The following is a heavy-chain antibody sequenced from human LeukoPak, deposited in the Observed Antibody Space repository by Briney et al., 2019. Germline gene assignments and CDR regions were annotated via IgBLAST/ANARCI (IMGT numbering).Heavy chain of an antibody. J-gene: IGHJ6*03. V-gene: IGHV3-20*03. Sequence: PGXGXXGXSXINWNGGSTGYADSVKGRFTISRDNAKNSLYLQMNSLRAEDTALYYCARDDFWSGYYKSYYYYYMDVWGKGTTVTVSS. CDR2: INWNGGST. D-gene: IGHD3-3*01. CDR3: ARDDFWSGYYKSYYYYYMDV.